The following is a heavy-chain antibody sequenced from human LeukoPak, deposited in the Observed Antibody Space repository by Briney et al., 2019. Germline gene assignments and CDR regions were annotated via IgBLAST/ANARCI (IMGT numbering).Heavy chain of an antibody. D-gene: IGHD6-19*01. CDR2: ISSSSSYI. CDR1: GFTFSSYS. V-gene: IGHV3-21*01. Sequence: GGSLRLFCAASGFTFSSYSMNWVRQAPGKGLEWVSSISSSSSYIYYADSVKGRFTISRDNAKNSLYLQMNSLRAEDTAVYYCASSGWLAVAGFDYWGQGTLVTVSS. CDR3: ASSGWLAVAGFDY. J-gene: IGHJ4*02.